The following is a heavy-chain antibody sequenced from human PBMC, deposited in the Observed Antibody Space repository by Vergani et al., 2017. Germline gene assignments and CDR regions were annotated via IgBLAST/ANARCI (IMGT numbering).Heavy chain of an antibody. CDR3: CGEGVADAFDI. V-gene: IGHV3-21*01. CDR1: GFTFSSYA. Sequence: EVQLLESGGGLVQPGGSLRLSCAASGFTFSSYAMSWVRQAPGKGLEWVSSISSSSSYIYYADSVKGRFTISRDNAKNSLYLQMNSLRAEDTAVYYCCGEGVADAFDIWGQGTMVTVSS. CDR2: ISSSSSYI. J-gene: IGHJ3*02. D-gene: IGHD7-27*01.